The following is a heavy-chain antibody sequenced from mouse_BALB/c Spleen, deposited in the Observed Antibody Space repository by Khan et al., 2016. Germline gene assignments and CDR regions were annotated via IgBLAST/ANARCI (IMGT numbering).Heavy chain of an antibody. CDR2: IIPTTGYT. CDR3: TTGRIRGWFAY. J-gene: IGHJ3*01. CDR1: GYTFTSYW. D-gene: IGHD2-4*01. V-gene: IGHV1-7*01. Sequence: QVQLQQSGAELAEPGASVKMSCKASGYTFTSYWMHWIKQRPGQGLEWIGYIIPTTGYTEYNQKFKDMATLTADKSSSTAYMQLSSLTSEDSAVXYCTTGRIRGWFAYWGQGTLVTVSA.